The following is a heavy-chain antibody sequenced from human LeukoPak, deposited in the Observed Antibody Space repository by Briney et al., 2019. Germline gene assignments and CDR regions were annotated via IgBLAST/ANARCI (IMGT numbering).Heavy chain of an antibody. J-gene: IGHJ4*02. CDR1: GFTVSSNY. CDR3: ARENLYYYGSGSYSRPLDY. D-gene: IGHD3-10*01. CDR2: IYSGGST. V-gene: IGHV3-53*01. Sequence: GGSLRLSCAASGFTVSSNYMSWVRQAPGKGLEWVSVIYSGGSTYYADSVKGRFTISRDNSKNTLYLQMNSLRAEDTAVYYCARENLYYYGSGSYSRPLDYWGQGTLVTVSS.